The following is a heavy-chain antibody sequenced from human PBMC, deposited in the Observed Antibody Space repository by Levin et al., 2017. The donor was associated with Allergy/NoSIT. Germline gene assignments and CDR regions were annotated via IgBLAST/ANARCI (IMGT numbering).Heavy chain of an antibody. Sequence: GESLKISCAASGFTFSSYSMNWVRQAPGKGLEWVSSISSSSSYIYYADSVKGRFTISRDNAKNSLYLQMNSLRAEDTAVYYCARDAQDSGWDGVGRAFDSWGQGTMVTVSS. D-gene: IGHD6-19*01. CDR1: GFTFSSYS. CDR3: ARDAQDSGWDGVGRAFDS. V-gene: IGHV3-21*01. J-gene: IGHJ3*02. CDR2: ISSSSSYI.